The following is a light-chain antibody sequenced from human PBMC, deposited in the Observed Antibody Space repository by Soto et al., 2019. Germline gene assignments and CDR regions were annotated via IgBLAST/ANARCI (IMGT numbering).Light chain of an antibody. CDR1: QSVSSNY. V-gene: IGKV3-20*01. CDR3: QQYGRSPFT. Sequence: EIVMTQSPGTLSLSPGETATLSCRASQSVSSNYVAWFHQKPGQAPRLLLYGASSRATGVPDRFSASGSGTDFTLTTSRLEPEDFAVYYCQQYGRSPFTFGPGTKVDIK. J-gene: IGKJ3*01. CDR2: GAS.